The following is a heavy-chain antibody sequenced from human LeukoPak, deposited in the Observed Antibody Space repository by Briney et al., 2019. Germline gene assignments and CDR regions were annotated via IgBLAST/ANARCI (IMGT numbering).Heavy chain of an antibody. CDR2: ISSSGGAV. CDR3: AREGASAYDYRDAFDI. V-gene: IGHV3-48*03. Sequence: PGGSLRLSCAASGFTFSSYEMNWFRQAPGKGLEWVAYISSSGGAVYYADSVKGRFTISRDNARNSLYLQMNSLRAEDTAVYYCAREGASAYDYRDAFDIWGQGTMVTVSS. J-gene: IGHJ3*02. D-gene: IGHD5-12*01. CDR1: GFTFSSYE.